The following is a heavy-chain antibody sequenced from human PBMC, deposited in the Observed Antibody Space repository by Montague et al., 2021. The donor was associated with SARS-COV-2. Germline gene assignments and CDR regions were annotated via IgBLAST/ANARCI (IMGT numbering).Heavy chain of an antibody. J-gene: IGHJ5*02. CDR1: GGSISSGGYY. Sequence: TLSLTCTVSGGSISSGGYYWSWIRQHPGKGLEWIGYIYYSGSTYYNPSLKSRVTISVDTSKNQVSLKLSSVTAADTAVYCCARVRSSAWFDPWGQGTLVTVSS. V-gene: IGHV4-31*03. CDR3: ARVRSSAWFDP. D-gene: IGHD3-10*01. CDR2: IYYSGST.